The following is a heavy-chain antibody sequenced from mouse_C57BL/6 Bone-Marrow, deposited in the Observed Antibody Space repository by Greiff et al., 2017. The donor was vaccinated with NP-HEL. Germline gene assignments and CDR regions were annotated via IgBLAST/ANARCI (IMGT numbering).Heavy chain of an antibody. V-gene: IGHV7-1*01. J-gene: IGHJ3*01. CDR2: SRNKANDYTT. CDR1: GFTFSDFY. D-gene: IGHD1-2*01. CDR3: ARDAYGSWFAY. Sequence: EVQLVESGGGLVQSGRSLRLSCATSGFTFSDFYMEWVRQAPGKGLEWIAASRNKANDYTTEYSASVKGRFIVSRDTSQSILYLQMNALRAEDTAIYYCARDAYGSWFAYWGQGTLVTVSA.